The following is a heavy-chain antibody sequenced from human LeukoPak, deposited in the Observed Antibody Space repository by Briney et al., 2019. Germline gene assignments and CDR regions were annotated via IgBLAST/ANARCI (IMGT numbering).Heavy chain of an antibody. Sequence: GGSLRLSCAASGFTFDDYAMHWVRQAPGKGLEWVSGISWNSNNIGYADSVKGRFTISRDNAKNSLYLQMNSLRAEDTAVYYCARVALGSYNWFDPWGQGTLVTVSS. CDR2: ISWNSNNI. D-gene: IGHD3-10*01. CDR3: ARVALGSYNWFDP. CDR1: GFTFDDYA. V-gene: IGHV3-9*01. J-gene: IGHJ5*02.